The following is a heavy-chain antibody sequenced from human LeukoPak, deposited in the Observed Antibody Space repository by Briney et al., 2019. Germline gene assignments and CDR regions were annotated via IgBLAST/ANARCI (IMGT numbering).Heavy chain of an antibody. CDR1: GFTFSNYA. J-gene: IGHJ4*02. CDR2: ISNNEVVT. Sequence: GGSLRLSCSASGFTFSNYAIHWVRQTPGKGLEYVSAISNNEVVTYYADSVRGRFTISRDNSKNTAYLQMSSLRAEDTAVYYCVNGAATGLIDYWGQGTLVTVSS. D-gene: IGHD2-15*01. CDR3: VNGAATGLIDY. V-gene: IGHV3-64D*06.